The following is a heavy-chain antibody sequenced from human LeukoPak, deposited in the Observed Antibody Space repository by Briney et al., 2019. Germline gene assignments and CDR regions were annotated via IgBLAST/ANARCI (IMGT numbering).Heavy chain of an antibody. J-gene: IGHJ4*02. CDR2: ISYSGSA. CDR3: ARGRYYYGSGSHFDY. Sequence: SETLSLTCTVSGGSLSNYYWTWIRQPPGKVLEWLGYISYSGSANYNPSLKSRLTMSVDTSKNQFSLKLSSVTAADTAVYYCARGRYYYGSGSHFDYWGQGTLVTVSS. D-gene: IGHD3-10*01. CDR1: GGSLSNYY. V-gene: IGHV4-59*12.